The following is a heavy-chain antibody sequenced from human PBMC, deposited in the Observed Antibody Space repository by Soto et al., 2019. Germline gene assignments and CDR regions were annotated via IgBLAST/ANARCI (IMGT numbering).Heavy chain of an antibody. J-gene: IGHJ4*02. V-gene: IGHV6-1*01. CDR1: GDSVSSNSAA. CDR3: ARGDRFRNYYGSGSSPRYFDY. Sequence: KQSQTLSLTCAISGDSVSSNSAAWNWIRQSPSRGLEWLGRTYYRSKWYNDYAVSVKSRITINPDTSKNQFSLQLNSVTPEDTAVYYCARGDRFRNYYGSGSSPRYFDYWGQGTLVTVSS. D-gene: IGHD3-10*01. CDR2: TYYRSKWYN.